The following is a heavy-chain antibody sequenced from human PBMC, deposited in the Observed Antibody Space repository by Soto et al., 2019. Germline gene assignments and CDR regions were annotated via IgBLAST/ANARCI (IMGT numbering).Heavy chain of an antibody. J-gene: IGHJ4*02. V-gene: IGHV3-15*01. CDR2: IKSKTDGGTT. D-gene: IGHD1-26*01. CDR1: GFTLSKAW. CDR3: TFVGAPHLFDY. Sequence: GGSLRLSCAASGFTLSKAWMSWDSQAPGKGLEWVGRIKSKTDGGTTDYAAPVKGRFTISRDDSKNTLYLQMNSLKTEDTAVYYCTFVGAPHLFDYWGQGTLVTVSS.